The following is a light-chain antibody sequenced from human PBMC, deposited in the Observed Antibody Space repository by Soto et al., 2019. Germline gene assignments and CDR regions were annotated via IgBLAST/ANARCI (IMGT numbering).Light chain of an antibody. CDR2: KTN. CDR3: AAWDDSLSAWV. V-gene: IGLV1-47*01. Sequence: QSVLTQPPSASGTPGQRVTISCSGGSYNIGKNLVYWYQQRPGTAPTLLIFKTNARPSGVPERFSGSNSGSSASLAISGLRSEDEADYFCAAWDDSLSAWVFGGGTKVTVL. J-gene: IGLJ3*02. CDR1: SYNIGKNL.